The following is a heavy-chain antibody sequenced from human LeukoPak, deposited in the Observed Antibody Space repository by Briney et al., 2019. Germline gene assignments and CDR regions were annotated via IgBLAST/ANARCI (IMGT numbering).Heavy chain of an antibody. CDR3: ARSQGYSSGESPFDY. CDR1: GFTFSDYY. CDR2: ISSIGNTT. D-gene: IGHD6-19*01. Sequence: GGSLRLSCAASGFTFSDYYMSSIRQAPGKGLECVSYISSIGNTTYHADSVKGRFTISRDNAKNSLYLQMNSLRAEDTALYYCARSQGYSSGESPFDYWGQGTLVTVSS. V-gene: IGHV3-11*01. J-gene: IGHJ4*02.